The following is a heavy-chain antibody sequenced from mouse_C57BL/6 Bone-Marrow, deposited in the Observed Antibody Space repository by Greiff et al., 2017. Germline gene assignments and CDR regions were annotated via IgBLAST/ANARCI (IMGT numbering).Heavy chain of an antibody. CDR1: GYTFTSYT. D-gene: IGHD2-4*01. J-gene: IGHJ3*01. CDR2: INPSSGYT. Sequence: QVQLQQSGAELARPGASVKMSCKASGYTFTSYTMHWVKQRPGQGLEWIGYINPSSGYTKYNQKFKDKATLTADKSSSTAYMQLSILTSEASAVYYCARLYYDYDGFSYWGQGTLVTVSA. V-gene: IGHV1-4*01. CDR3: ARLYYDYDGFSY.